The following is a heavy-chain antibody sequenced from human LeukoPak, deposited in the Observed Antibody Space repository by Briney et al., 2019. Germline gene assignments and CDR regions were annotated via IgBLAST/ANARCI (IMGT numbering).Heavy chain of an antibody. CDR2: IHPSGTT. V-gene: IGHV4-4*07. D-gene: IGHD6-19*01. CDR1: GGSISSYY. CDR3: ARETEVPGGRSWDF. J-gene: IGHJ4*02. Sequence: SETLSLTCTVSGGSISSYYWTWSRQPAGKGLEWIGRIHPSGTTNHNPSLKSRVIMSLDMSNNQFSLKVRSVTAADTAVYYCARETEVPGGRSWDFWGQGTLVTVSS.